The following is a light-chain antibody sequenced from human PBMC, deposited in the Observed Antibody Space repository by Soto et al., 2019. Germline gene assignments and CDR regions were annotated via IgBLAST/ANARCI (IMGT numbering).Light chain of an antibody. CDR1: SSDVGGYNY. V-gene: IGLV2-14*01. CDR3: SSYTSSSTYVA. CDR2: DVS. Sequence: QSALTQPASVSGSPGQSITMSCTGTSSDVGGYNYVSWYQQHPGKAPKLMIYDVSNRPSGVSNRFSGSKSGNTASLTISGLQAEDEADYYCSSYTSSSTYVAFGGGTKVTVL. J-gene: IGLJ2*01.